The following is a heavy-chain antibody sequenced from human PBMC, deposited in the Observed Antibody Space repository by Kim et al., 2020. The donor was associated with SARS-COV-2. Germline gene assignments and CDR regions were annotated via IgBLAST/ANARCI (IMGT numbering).Heavy chain of an antibody. Sequence: GGSLRLSCAASGFTFSSYWMHWVRQAPGKGLVWVSRINSDGSSTSYADSVKGRFTISRDNAKNTLYLQMNSLRAEDTAVYYCARERLVAPLDYWGQGTLVTVSS. V-gene: IGHV3-74*01. J-gene: IGHJ4*02. D-gene: IGHD2-15*01. CDR3: ARERLVAPLDY. CDR2: INSDGSST. CDR1: GFTFSSYW.